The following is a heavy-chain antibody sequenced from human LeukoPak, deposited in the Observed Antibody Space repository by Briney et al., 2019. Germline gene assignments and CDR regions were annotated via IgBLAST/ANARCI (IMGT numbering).Heavy chain of an antibody. V-gene: IGHV3-53*01. J-gene: IGHJ4*02. Sequence: GGSLRLSCAASGFTVRSNYMSWVRQTPGKGLEWVSVIYSTGSTFYADSVRGRFTISRDNSKNTLYLQMNSLRAEDTALYYCARGGSRQPFDYWGQGTLVTVSS. CDR1: GFTVRSNY. CDR3: ARGGSRQPFDY. D-gene: IGHD1-26*01. CDR2: IYSTGST.